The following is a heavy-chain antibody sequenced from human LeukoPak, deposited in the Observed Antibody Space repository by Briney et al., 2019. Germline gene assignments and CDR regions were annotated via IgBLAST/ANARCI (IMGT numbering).Heavy chain of an antibody. CDR3: ARGKEVITMLRGLKPGYYSDY. V-gene: IGHV4-59*07. CDR2: IHYSRST. Sequence: SYTLSLTYTVSVGSIPNYYLIWIRQPPAKGLAWIGYIHYSRSTKYKSSLKSRVTISVDTSKNQLSLKLNSVTAADTAVYYCARGKEVITMLRGLKPGYYSDYWGQGTLVTVSS. J-gene: IGHJ4*02. D-gene: IGHD3-10*01. CDR1: VGSIPNYY.